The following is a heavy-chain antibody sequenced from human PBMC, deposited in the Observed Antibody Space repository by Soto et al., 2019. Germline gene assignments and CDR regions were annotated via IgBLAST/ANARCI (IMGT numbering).Heavy chain of an antibody. CDR3: ARGVPAAMMHYYYYGMDV. CDR2: VHYSGTT. V-gene: IGHV4-59*01. D-gene: IGHD2-2*01. J-gene: IGHJ6*02. Sequence: SETLSLTCTVSGGSISTYYWTWIRQPPGKGLEWIGYVHYSGTTNYNPSLKSRVTMSVDTSKNQFSLKLRSVTAADTAVYYCARGVPAAMMHYYYYGMDVWGQGTTVTVSS. CDR1: GGSISTYY.